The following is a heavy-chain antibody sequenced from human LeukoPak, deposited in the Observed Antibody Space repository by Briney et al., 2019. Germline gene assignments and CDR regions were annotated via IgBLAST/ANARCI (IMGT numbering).Heavy chain of an antibody. V-gene: IGHV3-74*01. J-gene: IGHJ6*03. D-gene: IGHD3-3*01. CDR1: GFTFSSYW. CDR3: ARDGYDFWSGYYYYYYYMDV. CDR2: INSDGSST. Sequence: GGSLRLSCAASGFTFSSYWMHWVRQAPGKGLVWVSRINSDGSSTSYADSVKGRFTISRDNAKNTLYLQMNSLRAEDTAVYYCARDGYDFWSGYYYYYYYMDVWGKGTMVTVSS.